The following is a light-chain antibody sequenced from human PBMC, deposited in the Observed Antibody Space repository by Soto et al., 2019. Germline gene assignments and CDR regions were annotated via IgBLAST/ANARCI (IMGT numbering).Light chain of an antibody. CDR2: EAS. Sequence: DIQMTQSPSTLSASVGDRVTITCRASQSINNWLAWYQQKPGKAPKLLIFEASVLLSGVPSRFSGSGSGTEFTLTISSLQPDDFATYYCQQYDSYSSTFGQGTKLEIK. V-gene: IGKV1-5*03. CDR3: QQYDSYSST. J-gene: IGKJ2*01. CDR1: QSINNW.